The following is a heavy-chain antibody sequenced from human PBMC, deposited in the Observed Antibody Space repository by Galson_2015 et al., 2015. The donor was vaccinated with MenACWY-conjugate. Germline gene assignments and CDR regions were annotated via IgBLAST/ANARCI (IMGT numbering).Heavy chain of an antibody. CDR3: AKDNGGNSGWYFDL. CDR2: ISASGSST. Sequence: SLRLSCAVSGFTFRSYAMTWVRQAPGKGLEWVSAISASGSSTYNADSVKGRFTISRDNSKNTLSLQMNSLRAEDTAVYYCAKDNGGNSGWYFDLWGRGTPVTVSS. V-gene: IGHV3-23*01. D-gene: IGHD4-23*01. CDR1: GFTFRSYA. J-gene: IGHJ2*01.